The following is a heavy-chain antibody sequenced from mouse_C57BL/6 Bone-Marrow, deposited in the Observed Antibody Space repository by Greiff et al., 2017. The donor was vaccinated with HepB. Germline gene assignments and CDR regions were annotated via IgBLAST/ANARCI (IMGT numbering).Heavy chain of an antibody. CDR2: IDPSDSYT. J-gene: IGHJ4*01. Sequence: QVQLQQPGAELVMPGASVKLSCKASGYTFTSYWLHWVKQRPGQGLEWIGEIDPSDSYTNYNQKFKGKSTLTVDKSSSTADMQLSSLTSEDYAVYYCARDQDYYAMDYWGQGTSVTVSS. CDR3: ARDQDYYAMDY. V-gene: IGHV1-69*01. CDR1: GYTFTSYW.